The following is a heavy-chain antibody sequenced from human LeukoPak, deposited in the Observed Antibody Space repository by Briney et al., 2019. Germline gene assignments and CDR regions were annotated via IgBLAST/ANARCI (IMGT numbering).Heavy chain of an antibody. D-gene: IGHD2-2*01. CDR1: GGAMTSYC. Sequence: KPSETLSLTCTVSGGAMTSYCWSWIRQPPGKGLEWIGYIYCSGSTNYNPSLKSRVTMSVDTSKNQFSLKLSSVTAADTAVYYCARDSYCSSTSCPFDYWGQGTLVTVSS. J-gene: IGHJ4*02. V-gene: IGHV4-59*12. CDR2: IYCSGST. CDR3: ARDSYCSSTSCPFDY.